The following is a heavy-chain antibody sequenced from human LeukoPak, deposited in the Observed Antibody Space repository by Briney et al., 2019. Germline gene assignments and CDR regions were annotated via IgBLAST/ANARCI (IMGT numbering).Heavy chain of an antibody. CDR1: GYSISSGYY. J-gene: IGHJ4*02. CDR2: IYHLGAT. V-gene: IGHV4-38-2*02. Sequence: SETLSLTCTVSGYSISSGYYWGWIRQPPGKGLEWIGDIYHLGATNYNPSLNSRVTISVDKSKNQFSLKLSSVTAADTAVYYCARAFLVGYSPEEFFFDYWGQGTLVTVSS. CDR3: ARAFLVGYSPEEFFFDY. D-gene: IGHD2-15*01.